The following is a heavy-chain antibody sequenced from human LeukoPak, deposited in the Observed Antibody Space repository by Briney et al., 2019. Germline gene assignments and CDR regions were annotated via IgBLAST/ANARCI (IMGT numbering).Heavy chain of an antibody. Sequence: SETLSLTCTDSGGSVSSGSYYWSWIRQPPGKGLEWIGYIYYSGSTYYNPPLKSRVTISVDTSKNQFSLKLSSVTAADTAVYYCASVYKHGMDVWGQGTTVIVSS. CDR3: ASVYKHGMDV. D-gene: IGHD5-24*01. V-gene: IGHV4-31*03. CDR2: IYYSGST. CDR1: GGSVSSGSYY. J-gene: IGHJ6*02.